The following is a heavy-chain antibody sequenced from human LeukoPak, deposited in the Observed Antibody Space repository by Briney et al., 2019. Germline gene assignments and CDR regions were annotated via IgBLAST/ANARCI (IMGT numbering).Heavy chain of an antibody. D-gene: IGHD4-17*01. CDR3: ARLYGDHGAFDI. Sequence: SETLSLTCAVYGGSFSGYYWNWIRQPPGKGLEWIGEINHIGSTNYSPSLKSRVTISVDTSQNQFSLKLSSVTAADTAVYYCARLYGDHGAFDIWGQGTMVTVSS. J-gene: IGHJ3*02. V-gene: IGHV4-34*01. CDR2: INHIGST. CDR1: GGSFSGYY.